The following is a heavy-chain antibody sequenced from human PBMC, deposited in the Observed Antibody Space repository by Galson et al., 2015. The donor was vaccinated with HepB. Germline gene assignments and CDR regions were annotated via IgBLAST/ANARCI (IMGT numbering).Heavy chain of an antibody. D-gene: IGHD3-22*01. V-gene: IGHV3-15*07. CDR1: GFTFSNAR. J-gene: IGHJ4*02. CDR2: IKSKTDGGTT. CDR3: TTDQNYYDSSGYHIAYFDY. Sequence: SLRLSCAASGFTFSNARMNWVRQAPGKGLEWVGRIKSKTDGGTTDYAAPVKVRFTISRDDSKNTLYLQMNSLKTGDTAVYYCTTDQNYYDSSGYHIAYFDYWGQGTLVTVSS.